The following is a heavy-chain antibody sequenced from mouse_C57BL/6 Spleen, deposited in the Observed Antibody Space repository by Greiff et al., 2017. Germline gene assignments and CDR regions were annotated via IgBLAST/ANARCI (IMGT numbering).Heavy chain of an antibody. CDR3: AREDGSYFDY. CDR1: GFTFSDYG. Sequence: EVKLVESGGGLVKPGGSLKLSCAASGFTFSDYGMHWVRQAPETGLEWVAYISSGSSTIYYADTVKGRFTISRDNAKNTLFLQMTRLRSEDTAMYYCAREDGSYFDYWGQGTTLTVSS. V-gene: IGHV5-17*01. CDR2: ISSGSSTI. D-gene: IGHD1-1*01. J-gene: IGHJ2*01.